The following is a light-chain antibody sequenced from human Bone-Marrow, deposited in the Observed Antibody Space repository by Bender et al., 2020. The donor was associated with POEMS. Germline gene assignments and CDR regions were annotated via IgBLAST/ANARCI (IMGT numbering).Light chain of an antibody. Sequence: QSVLTQPPSASGTPGQRVTIPCSGSSSKFGSYPVNWYQQLPGAAPKLVIFNNSQRPSGVPDRFSGSNSGTSASLAISGLLSDDEADFYCATWDDRLNGWVFGGGTKLTVL. V-gene: IGLV1-44*01. CDR1: SSKFGSYP. CDR2: NNS. CDR3: ATWDDRLNGWV. J-gene: IGLJ3*02.